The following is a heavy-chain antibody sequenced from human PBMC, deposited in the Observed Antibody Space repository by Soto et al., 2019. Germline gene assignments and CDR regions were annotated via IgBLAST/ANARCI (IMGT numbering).Heavy chain of an antibody. V-gene: IGHV3-48*03. D-gene: IGHD3-10*01. CDR3: ARYGTSGDW. CDR1: GFTFSVYK. CDR2: ISSSGLTT. J-gene: IGHJ5*01. Sequence: GGSLRLSCQASGFTFSVYKMNWVRQAPGRGLEWVSYISSSGLTTYYADFAEGRFTISXXXXXXSXYXQXHXLRVXDTAVYYCARYGTSGDWWGHESQFTVSS.